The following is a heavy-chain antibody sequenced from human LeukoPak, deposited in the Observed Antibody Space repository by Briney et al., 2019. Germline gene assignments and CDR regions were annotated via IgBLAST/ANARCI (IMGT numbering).Heavy chain of an antibody. CDR1: GFIFDDFA. D-gene: IGHD3-10*01. CDR3: AKDGDYLNDSGSFDP. CDR2: ISWNSGSI. Sequence: GRSLRLSCAASGFIFDDFAMHWVRQAPGKGLEWVSGISWNSGSIGYADSVKGRFTISRDNAKSSLYLEMNSLRAEDTALYYCAKDGDYLNDSGSFDPWGQGTLVTVSS. J-gene: IGHJ5*02. V-gene: IGHV3-9*01.